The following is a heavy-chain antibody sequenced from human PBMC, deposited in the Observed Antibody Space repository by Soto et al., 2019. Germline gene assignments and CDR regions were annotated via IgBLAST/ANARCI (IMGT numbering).Heavy chain of an antibody. CDR3: AREYIWGNYRYALDS. D-gene: IGHD3-16*02. J-gene: IGHJ4*02. CDR1: GFTFRNYS. Sequence: PGGSLRLSCAASGFTFRNYSMHWVRQAPGKGLEWVSYITSSGSGTIYYADSVRGRFTVSRDNAKNSLYLQMNGLRDEDTAVYYCAREYIWGNYRYALDSWGQGTLVTVSS. V-gene: IGHV3-48*02. CDR2: ITSSGSGTI.